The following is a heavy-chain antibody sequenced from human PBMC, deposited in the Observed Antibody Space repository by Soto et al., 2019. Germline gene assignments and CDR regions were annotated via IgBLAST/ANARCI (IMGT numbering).Heavy chain of an antibody. D-gene: IGHD3-3*01. Sequence: QVQLVQSGAEVKKPGSSVKVSCKASGGTFSTHAISWVRQAPGQGLEWLGGIIPTLGTPNYAQKFQGRVTVTAYEYTSTASMELSRLTSEDTAVYYCARAAFRSGYYGYYYGMDGWGQGTAVNV. J-gene: IGHJ6*02. V-gene: IGHV1-69*01. CDR3: ARAAFRSGYYGYYYGMDG. CDR1: GGTFSTHA. CDR2: IIPTLGTP.